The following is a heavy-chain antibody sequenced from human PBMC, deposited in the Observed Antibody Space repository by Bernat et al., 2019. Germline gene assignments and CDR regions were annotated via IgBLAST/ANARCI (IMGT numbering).Heavy chain of an antibody. J-gene: IGHJ6*03. V-gene: IGHV4-59*01. CDR1: GGSISGYY. Sequence: QVQLQESGPGLVKPSETLSLTCTVSGGSISGYYWSWIRQPPGKGLEWIGYIYYSGSTNSNPSLKSRVTISVDTSKNQFSLKLSSVTAADTAVYYCARHKGDNYVSYYYYYLDVWGKGTTVTVSS. D-gene: IGHD4-11*01. CDR2: IYYSGST. CDR3: ARHKGDNYVSYYYYYLDV.